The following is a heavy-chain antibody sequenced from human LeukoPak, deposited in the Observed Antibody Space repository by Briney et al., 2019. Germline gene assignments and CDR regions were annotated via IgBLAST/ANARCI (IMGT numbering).Heavy chain of an antibody. CDR1: GFTFNSYA. V-gene: IGHV3-23*01. CDR2: ISGSGGST. D-gene: IGHD3-3*01. CDR3: AKDTVFEDYFDY. J-gene: IGHJ4*02. Sequence: PGGSLRLSCAASGFTFNSYAMSWVRQAPGKGLEWVSAISGSGGSTYYADSVKGRFTISRDNSKNTLYLQMNSLRAEDTAVYYCAKDTVFEDYFDYWGQGTLVTVSS.